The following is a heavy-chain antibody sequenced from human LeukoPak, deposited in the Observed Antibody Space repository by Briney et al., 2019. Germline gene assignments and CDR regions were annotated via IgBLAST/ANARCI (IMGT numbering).Heavy chain of an antibody. CDR2: IYYSGST. CDR3: ARHRNSGYHSYGLDV. J-gene: IGHJ6*02. CDR1: GGSISSYY. V-gene: IGHV4-59*08. D-gene: IGHD5-12*01. Sequence: SETLSLTCTVSGGSISSYYWSWIRQPPGKGLEWIGYIYYSGSTSYNPSLKSRVTIPIVTPKNQFSLKLNSVTAADTAVYYCARHRNSGYHSYGLDVWGQGTTVTVSS.